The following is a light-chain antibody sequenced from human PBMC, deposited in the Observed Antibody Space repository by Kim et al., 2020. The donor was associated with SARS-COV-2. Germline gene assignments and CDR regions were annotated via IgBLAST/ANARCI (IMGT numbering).Light chain of an antibody. V-gene: IGLV4-60*03. CDR2: LEGSGSY. CDR3: ETWDT. J-gene: IGLJ6*01. CDR1: SGHSSYI. Sequence: QPVLTQSSSASASLGSSVKLTCTLSSGHSSYIIAWHQQQPGKAPRYLMKLEGSGSYNKGSGVPDRFSGSSSGADRYLTISNLQSEDEADYYCETWDTVGSGTQLTVL.